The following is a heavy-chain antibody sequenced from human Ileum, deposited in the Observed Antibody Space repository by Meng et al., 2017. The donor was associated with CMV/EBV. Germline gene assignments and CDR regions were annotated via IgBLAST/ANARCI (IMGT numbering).Heavy chain of an antibody. CDR3: ARRIAAGGTEAWLDS. CDR1: GYTVTSNY. J-gene: IGHJ5*01. V-gene: IGHV1-46*04. Sequence: SGYTVTSNYIHWVRQAPGQGLEWMGIINPSSGSTNYAQKLQGRVTMTTDTSTSTAYMDLSSLRSEDTAVYYCARRIAAGGTEAWLDSWGQGTLVTVSS. CDR2: INPSSGST. D-gene: IGHD6-13*01.